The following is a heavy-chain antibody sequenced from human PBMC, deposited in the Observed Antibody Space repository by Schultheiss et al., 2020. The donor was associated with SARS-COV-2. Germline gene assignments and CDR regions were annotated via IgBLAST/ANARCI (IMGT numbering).Heavy chain of an antibody. CDR3: ASYGSGSYTSWFDP. CDR1: GFTFSSYE. CDR2: ISSSGSTI. Sequence: GGSLRLSCAASGFTFSSYEMNWVRQAPGKGLEWVSYISSSGSTIYYADSVRGRFTISRDNAKNSLYLQMNSLRAEDTAVYYCASYGSGSYTSWFDPWGQGTLVTVSS. V-gene: IGHV3-48*03. J-gene: IGHJ5*02. D-gene: IGHD3-10*01.